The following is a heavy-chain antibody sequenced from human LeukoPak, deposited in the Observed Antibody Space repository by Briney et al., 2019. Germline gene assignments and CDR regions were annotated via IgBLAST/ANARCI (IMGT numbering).Heavy chain of an antibody. CDR2: ISGSGGST. J-gene: IGHJ4*02. D-gene: IGHD3-22*01. V-gene: IGHV3-23*01. Sequence: PGGSLRLSCAASGFTFSSYAMSWVRQAPGKGLEWVSAISGSGGSTYYADSVKGRFTISRDNSKNTLYLQMNSLRAEDTAVYYCARDYYDSSGYYLDYFDYWGQGTLVTVSS. CDR3: ARDYYDSSGYYLDYFDY. CDR1: GFTFSSYA.